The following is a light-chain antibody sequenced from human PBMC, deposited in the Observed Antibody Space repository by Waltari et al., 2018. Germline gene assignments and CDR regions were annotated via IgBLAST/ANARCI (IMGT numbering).Light chain of an antibody. CDR1: STNIGSNY. V-gene: IGLV1-47*01. J-gene: IGLJ3*02. CDR3: AAWDDSLSGLV. CDR2: KNN. Sequence: QSELTQPPSASGTPGHTVTISGTASSTNIGSNYGYWYQQFPGTAPKLLIFKNNQLPSGVPDRFSDSKSGTSASLAINGLRSEDEADYYCAAWDDSLSGLVLGGGTKVTVL.